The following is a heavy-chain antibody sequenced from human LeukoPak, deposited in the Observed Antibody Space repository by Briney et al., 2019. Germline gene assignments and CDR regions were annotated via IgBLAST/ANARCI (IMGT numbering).Heavy chain of an antibody. CDR2: IRYDGSNK. CDR1: GFTFSSYG. D-gene: IGHD3-3*01. CDR3: ARDDFGVALYSDY. Sequence: PGGSLRLSCAASGFTFSSYGMHWVRQAPGKGLEWVAFIRYDGSNKYYVDSVKGRFTISRDNSKNTLYLQMNSLRAEDTAVYYCARDDFGVALYSDYWGQGTLVTVSP. J-gene: IGHJ4*02. V-gene: IGHV3-30*02.